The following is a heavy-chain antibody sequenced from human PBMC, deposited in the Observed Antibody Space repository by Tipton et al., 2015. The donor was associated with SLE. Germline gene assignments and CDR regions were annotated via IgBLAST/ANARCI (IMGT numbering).Heavy chain of an antibody. CDR1: GGSFSGYY. CDR2: INHSGST. J-gene: IGHJ4*02. Sequence: TLSLTCAVYGGSFSGYYWSWIRQPPGKGLEWIGEINHSGSTNYHPSLKSRVTISVDTSKNQFSLKLSSVTAADTAVYYCARGPGSPRPFDYWGQGTLVTVSS. V-gene: IGHV4-34*01. D-gene: IGHD6-13*01. CDR3: ARGPGSPRPFDY.